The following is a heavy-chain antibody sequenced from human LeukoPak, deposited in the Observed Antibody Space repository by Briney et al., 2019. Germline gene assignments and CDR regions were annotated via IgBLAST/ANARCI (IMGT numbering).Heavy chain of an antibody. CDR1: GDSISSGSYY. Sequence: PSETLSLTCTVSGDSISSGSYYWSWIRQPAGKGLEWIGRIYTSGSTNYNPSLKSRVTISVDTSKNQFSLKLSSVTAADTAVYYCARLSRTVGRDAFDIWGQGTMVTVSS. J-gene: IGHJ3*02. CDR2: IYTSGST. V-gene: IGHV4-61*02. CDR3: ARLSRTVGRDAFDI. D-gene: IGHD4-23*01.